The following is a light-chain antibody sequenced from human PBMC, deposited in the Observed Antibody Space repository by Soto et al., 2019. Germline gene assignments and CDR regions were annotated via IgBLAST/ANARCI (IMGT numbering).Light chain of an antibody. CDR3: YSAADNNLV. J-gene: IGLJ2*01. CDR1: VLAKKY. Sequence: SYELTQPSSVSVSPGQTARITCSGDVLAKKYARWFQQKPGQAPVVVIYKDSERPSDIPERFSGSSSGTTVTLTISGAQDEDEADYYCYSAADNNLVFGGGTKLTVL. V-gene: IGLV3-27*01. CDR2: KDS.